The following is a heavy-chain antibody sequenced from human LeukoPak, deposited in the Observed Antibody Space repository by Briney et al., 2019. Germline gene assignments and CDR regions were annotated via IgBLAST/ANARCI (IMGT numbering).Heavy chain of an antibody. CDR1: GGSISSYY. D-gene: IGHD4-17*01. Sequence: SSETLSLTCTVSGGSISSYYWSWIRQPPGKGLEWIGYIYYSGSTYYNPSLKSRVTISVDTSKNQFSLKLSSVTAADTAVYYCARTRSYGDYRLDYWGQGTLVTVSS. CDR2: IYYSGST. J-gene: IGHJ4*02. V-gene: IGHV4-59*08. CDR3: ARTRSYGDYRLDY.